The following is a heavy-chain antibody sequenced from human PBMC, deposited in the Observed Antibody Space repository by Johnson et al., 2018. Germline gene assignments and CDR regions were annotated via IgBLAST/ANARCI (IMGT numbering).Heavy chain of an antibody. J-gene: IGHJ1*01. D-gene: IGHD4-17*01. CDR3: ASARMPYGDYLEYFQH. CDR2: ISYDGSNK. V-gene: IGHV3-33*05. Sequence: QVQLQESGGGVVQPGRSLRLSCAASGFIFSTYSMHWVRQAPGKGLEWVAVISYDGSNKYYADSVKGRFTISRNNSKNTLYLQMNSLSAEDTAVYYCASARMPYGDYLEYFQHWGQGTLVTVSS. CDR1: GFIFSTYS.